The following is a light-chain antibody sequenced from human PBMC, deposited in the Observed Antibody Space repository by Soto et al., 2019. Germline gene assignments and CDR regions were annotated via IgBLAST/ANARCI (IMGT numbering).Light chain of an antibody. CDR3: QHYGSPSWT. V-gene: IGKV3-20*01. J-gene: IGKJ1*01. Sequence: EIVLTQSPCTLSLSPGERATLSCRASQSVTSNYLAWYQQKPGQAPRILIFGASSRATGIPDKFSGSGSGTDFTLTIRRLEPDDFAVYYCQHYGSPSWTFGQGTKVEIK. CDR1: QSVTSNY. CDR2: GAS.